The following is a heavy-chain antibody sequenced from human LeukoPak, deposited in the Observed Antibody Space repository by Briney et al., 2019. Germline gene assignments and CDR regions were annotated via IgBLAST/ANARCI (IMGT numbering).Heavy chain of an antibody. CDR2: IITISGTA. Sequence: SSVTVSRKASGGTFRLYAISWVRPAPGQGLEWMGGIITISGTANYAQKFQGRVTITADESTNTAYMELSSLRSEDTAVYYWAREQYSSGWYLVDYWGQGTLVTVSS. D-gene: IGHD6-19*01. CDR1: GGTFRLYA. CDR3: AREQYSSGWYLVDY. V-gene: IGHV1-69*13. J-gene: IGHJ4*02.